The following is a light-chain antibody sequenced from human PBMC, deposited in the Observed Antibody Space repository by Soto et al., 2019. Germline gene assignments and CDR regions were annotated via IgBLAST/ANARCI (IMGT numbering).Light chain of an antibody. CDR1: SSDVGSYNL. J-gene: IGLJ1*01. V-gene: IGLV2-14*02. CDR3: SSYRSSTTFV. CDR2: EVR. Sequence: QSALTQPASVSGSPEQSITISCTGTSSDVGSYNLVSWYQQYPGKAPKVIIFEVRKRPSGVSNRFSGSKSGDTASLTISGLQAEDEADYYCSSYRSSTTFVFGTGTKLTVL.